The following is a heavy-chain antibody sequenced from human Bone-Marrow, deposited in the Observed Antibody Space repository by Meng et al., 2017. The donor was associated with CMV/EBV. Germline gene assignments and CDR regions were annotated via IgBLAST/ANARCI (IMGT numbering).Heavy chain of an antibody. CDR2: ISQGSDNI. CDR3: AKDETVGATSPFDY. D-gene: IGHD2-15*01. Sequence: GESLKISCAASGFTFRDYYMGWVRQTPGKGLEWISYISQGSDNIQYADSVKGRFFISRDNSRDTLYLQMKNLRADDTAAYYCAKDETVGATSPFDYWGQGTLVTVSS. CDR1: GFTFRDYY. J-gene: IGHJ4*02. V-gene: IGHV3-11*03.